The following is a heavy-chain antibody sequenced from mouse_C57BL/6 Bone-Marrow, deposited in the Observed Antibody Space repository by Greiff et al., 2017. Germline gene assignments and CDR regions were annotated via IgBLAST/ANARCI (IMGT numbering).Heavy chain of an antibody. Sequence: VQLQQSGAELARPGASVKLSCKASGYTFTSYGISWVKQRTGQGLEWIGEIYPRSGNTYYNEKFKGKATLTADKSSSTAYMELRSLTSEDSAVYFCAREGITTVGSWFAYWGQGTLVTVSA. CDR1: GYTFTSYG. CDR2: IYPRSGNT. V-gene: IGHV1-81*01. D-gene: IGHD1-1*01. J-gene: IGHJ3*01. CDR3: AREGITTVGSWFAY.